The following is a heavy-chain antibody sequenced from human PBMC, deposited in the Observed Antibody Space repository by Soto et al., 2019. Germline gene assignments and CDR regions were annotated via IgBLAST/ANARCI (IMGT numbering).Heavy chain of an antibody. CDR1: GGSISSSSYY. J-gene: IGHJ6*03. V-gene: IGHV4-39*01. D-gene: IGHD2-2*01. CDR2: IYYSGST. Sequence: SETLSLTCTVSGGSISSSSYYWGWIRQPPGKGLEWIGSIYYSGSTYYNPSLKSRVTISVDTSKNQFSLKLSSVTAADTAVYYCARVSGYCSSTSCRYYYYYYYMDVWGKGTTVTVSS. CDR3: ARVSGYCSSTSCRYYYYYYYMDV.